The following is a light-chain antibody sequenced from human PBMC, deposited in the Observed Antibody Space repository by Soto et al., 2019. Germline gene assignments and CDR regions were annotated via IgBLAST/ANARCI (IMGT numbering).Light chain of an antibody. CDR1: QSVSGNL. J-gene: IGKJ1*01. V-gene: IGKV3-20*01. Sequence: EIVLTQSPGTLSLSPGERATLSCRASQSVSGNLLAWYQEKPGQAPRLLIFGASSRATGIPDRFSGSGSGTEFTLTISSLQSEDYAVYYCQQYRNWPRTFGQGTKVDIK. CDR3: QQYRNWPRT. CDR2: GAS.